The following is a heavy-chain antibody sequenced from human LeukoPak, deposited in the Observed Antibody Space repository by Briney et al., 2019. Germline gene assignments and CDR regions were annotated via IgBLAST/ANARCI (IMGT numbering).Heavy chain of an antibody. CDR1: GYTFTSYA. Sequence: ASVKVSCKASGYTFTSYAMHWVRQAPGQRLEWMGWINPNSGDTNYAQKFQGRVTMTRDTSISTAYMELSRLRSDDTAVYYCARDRGDSGYLGSFDYWGQGTLVTVSS. CDR3: ARDRGDSGYLGSFDY. J-gene: IGHJ4*02. V-gene: IGHV1-2*02. D-gene: IGHD5-12*01. CDR2: INPNSGDT.